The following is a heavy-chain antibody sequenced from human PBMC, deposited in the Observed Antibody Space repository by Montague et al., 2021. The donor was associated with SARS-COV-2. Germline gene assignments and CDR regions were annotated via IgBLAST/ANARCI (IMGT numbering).Heavy chain of an antibody. CDR3: ARDPYYDSLTGYYKD. D-gene: IGHD3-9*01. CDR2: ISSSSSYI. V-gene: IGHV3-21*01. J-gene: IGHJ4*02. Sequence: SLRLSCAASGFTFSSYSMNWVRQAPGKGLEWVSSISSSSSYINYADSVKGRFTISRDNAKNSLYLQMNSLRAEDTAVYYCARDPYYDSLTGYYKDWGQGTLVTVSS. CDR1: GFTFSSYS.